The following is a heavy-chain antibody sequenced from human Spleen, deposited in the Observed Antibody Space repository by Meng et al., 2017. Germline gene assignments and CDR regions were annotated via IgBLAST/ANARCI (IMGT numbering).Heavy chain of an antibody. CDR2: ISTIGGTT. CDR3: ARKLITMVRGVIIDDAFDI. D-gene: IGHD3-10*01. CDR1: GFTFSSYA. Sequence: GESLKISCAASGFTFSSYAMSWVRQAPGQGLEWVSVISTIGGTTYYADSVKGRFTISRDNSKKTVYLQMTSLRAEDTAVYYCARKLITMVRGVIIDDAFDIWGQGTMVTVSS. J-gene: IGHJ3*02. V-gene: IGHV3-23*01.